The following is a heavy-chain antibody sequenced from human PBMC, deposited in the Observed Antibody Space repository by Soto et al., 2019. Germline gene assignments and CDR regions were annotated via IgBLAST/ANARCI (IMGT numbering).Heavy chain of an antibody. J-gene: IGHJ6*03. V-gene: IGHV3-33*01. CDR2: IWCNGSHI. D-gene: IGHD3-3*01. CDR1: GFTFSSYG. Sequence: GGSLRLSCAASGFTFSSYGMHWVRQAPGKGLEWVSAIWCNGSHIYYADSVKGRFTISRDNSKNTLYLQMNSLRAEDTAVYYCARGSHELSITIFGVANYYMDVWGEGTTVTVSS. CDR3: ARGSHELSITIFGVANYYMDV.